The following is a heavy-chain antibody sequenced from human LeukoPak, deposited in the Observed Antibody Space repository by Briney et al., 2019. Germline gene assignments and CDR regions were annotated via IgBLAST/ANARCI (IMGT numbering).Heavy chain of an antibody. J-gene: IGHJ4*02. CDR2: IYPGDSDT. D-gene: IGHD2-8*02. Sequence: GQSLKTSCKVSGYTFTSYWIAWVRQMPGKGLEWMGIIYPGDSDTRYSPSFQGQVTISADKSITTAYLQWNSLKASDTAMYYCARSTGETCPVDYWGQGTLVTV. CDR3: ARSTGETCPVDY. V-gene: IGHV5-51*01. CDR1: GYTFTSYW.